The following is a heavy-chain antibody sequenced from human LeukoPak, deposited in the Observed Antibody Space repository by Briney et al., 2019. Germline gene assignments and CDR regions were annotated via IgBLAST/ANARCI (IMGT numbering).Heavy chain of an antibody. D-gene: IGHD3-10*01. J-gene: IGHJ4*02. Sequence: ASVKVSCKASGSTFSDYHINWVRQASGQGPEWMGWINPKSGDASYNQAFQGRVTMTRDTSISTAYMELSRLRSDDTTVYYCARGGGYGSGSYFFDYWGQGTLVTVSS. CDR3: ARGGGYGSGSYFFDY. V-gene: IGHV1-2*02. CDR2: INPKSGDA. CDR1: GSTFSDYH.